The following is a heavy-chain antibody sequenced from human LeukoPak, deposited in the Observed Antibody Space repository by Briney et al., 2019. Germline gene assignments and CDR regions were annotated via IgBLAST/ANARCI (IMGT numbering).Heavy chain of an antibody. CDR3: ARGSSGPDY. CDR1: GFTFSSYG. J-gene: IGHJ4*02. CDR2: ISGSGGST. Sequence: GGSLRLSCAASGFTFSSYGMSWVRQAPGKGLEWVSAISGSGGSTNYADSVKGRFTISRDNSKNTLYLQMNSLRAEDTAVYYCARGSSGPDYWGQGTLVTVSS. V-gene: IGHV3-23*01. D-gene: IGHD3-22*01.